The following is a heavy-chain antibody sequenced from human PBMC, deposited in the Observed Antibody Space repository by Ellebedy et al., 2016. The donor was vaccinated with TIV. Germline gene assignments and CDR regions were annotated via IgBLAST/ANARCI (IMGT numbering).Heavy chain of an antibody. D-gene: IGHD3-3*01. Sequence: GESLKISCAASGLIFSSYWMHWVRQAQGKGLVWFSRINSDGSSPSYADSVKGRFTISRDNAKNTLYLQMNSLRAEDTAVYYCAREAYRPYYDFWNGYRPYYYYGMDVWGQGTTVTVSS. V-gene: IGHV3-74*01. CDR1: GLIFSSYW. CDR3: AREAYRPYYDFWNGYRPYYYYGMDV. CDR2: INSDGSSP. J-gene: IGHJ6*02.